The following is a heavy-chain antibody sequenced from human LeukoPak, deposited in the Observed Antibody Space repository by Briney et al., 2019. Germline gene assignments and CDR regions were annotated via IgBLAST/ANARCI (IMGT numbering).Heavy chain of an antibody. J-gene: IGHJ4*02. CDR2: IIPIFGTA. CDR1: GGTFSSYA. Sequence: SVKASCKASGGTFSSYAISWVRQAPGQGLEWMGGIIPIFGTANYAQKFQGRVTITADKSTSTAYMELSSLRSEDTAVYYCARDAAEGNRGYWGQGTLVTVSS. CDR3: ARDAAEGNRGY. D-gene: IGHD1-14*01. V-gene: IGHV1-69*06.